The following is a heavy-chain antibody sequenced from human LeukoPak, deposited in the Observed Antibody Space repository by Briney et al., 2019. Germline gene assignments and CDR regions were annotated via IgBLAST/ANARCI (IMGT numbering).Heavy chain of an antibody. Sequence: GGSLRLSCTASGFTFSRYAMNWVRQAPGKGLEWVSYISTSISTIYYADSVKGRFTISRDNAKNSLYLQMNSLRAEDTAVYYCATDEAATGRLDYWGQGTLVTDSS. CDR3: ATDEAATGRLDY. D-gene: IGHD1-1*01. CDR2: ISTSISTI. V-gene: IGHV3-48*01. CDR1: GFTFSRYA. J-gene: IGHJ4*02.